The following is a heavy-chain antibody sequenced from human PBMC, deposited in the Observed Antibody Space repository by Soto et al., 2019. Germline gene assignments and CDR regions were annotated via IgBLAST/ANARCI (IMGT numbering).Heavy chain of an antibody. J-gene: IGHJ2*01. Sequence: QVQLVESGGGVFQPGRSLRLSCAASGFTFSNYGMHWVRQAPGKGLESVAVIWYDGSNKYYADSVKGRFTISRDTSKNTLYLQMNSLRAEDTAVYYCARDQIAASGYWYFDLWGRGTLVTVSS. CDR2: IWYDGSNK. V-gene: IGHV3-33*01. CDR1: GFTFSNYG. D-gene: IGHD6-13*01. CDR3: ARDQIAASGYWYFDL.